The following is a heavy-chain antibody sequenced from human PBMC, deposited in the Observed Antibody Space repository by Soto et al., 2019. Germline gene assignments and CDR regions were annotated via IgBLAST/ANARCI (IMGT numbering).Heavy chain of an antibody. D-gene: IGHD6-19*01. CDR2: ISWNSGSI. Sequence: GGSLRLSCAASGFTFDDYAMHWVRQAPGKGLEWVSGISWNSGSIGYADSVKGRFTISRDNAKNSLYLQMNSLRAEGTALYYCAKGQTRSGWPGYFDYWGQGTLVTVSS. CDR3: AKGQTRSGWPGYFDY. CDR1: GFTFDDYA. V-gene: IGHV3-9*01. J-gene: IGHJ4*02.